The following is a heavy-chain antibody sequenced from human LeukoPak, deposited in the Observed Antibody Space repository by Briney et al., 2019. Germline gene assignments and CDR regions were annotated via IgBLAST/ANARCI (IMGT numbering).Heavy chain of an antibody. J-gene: IGHJ4*02. D-gene: IGHD2-15*01. CDR3: ARAPAGCGGTCAFDY. V-gene: IGHV4-4*07. Sequence: TTSETLSLTCSVSGGSISSSFWSWIRQPAGKGLEWIGRIYADGSTNYNPSLKSRITLSLDTPGNQGSLRLTSVTAADTAVYFCARAPAGCGGTCAFDYWGQGTQVTVSS. CDR2: IYADGST. CDR1: GGSISSSF.